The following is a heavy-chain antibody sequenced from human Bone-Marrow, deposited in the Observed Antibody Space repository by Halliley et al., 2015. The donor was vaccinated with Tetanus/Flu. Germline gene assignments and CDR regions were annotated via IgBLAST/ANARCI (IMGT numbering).Heavy chain of an antibody. CDR3: ARNIGYNFDL. Sequence: LGWIGSISYSGGTTYRPSLKSRVPISIDLSKNPFSLKLSSVTAADPAMYYCARNIGYNFDLWGQGTLVTASS. D-gene: IGHD1-1*01. J-gene: IGHJ4*02. V-gene: IGHV4-61*03. CDR2: ISYSGGT.